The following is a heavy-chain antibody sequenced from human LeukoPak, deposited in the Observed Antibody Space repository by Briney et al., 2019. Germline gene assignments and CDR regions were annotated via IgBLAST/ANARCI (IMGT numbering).Heavy chain of an antibody. J-gene: IGHJ1*01. CDR2: ISYDGSNK. V-gene: IGHV3-30*18. D-gene: IGHD3-22*01. Sequence: GGSLRLSCAASGFTFSSYGMHWVRQAPGKGLEWVAVISYDGSNKYYADSVKGRFTISRDNSKNTLYLQMNSLRAEDTAVYYCAKDRSGYYPEYFQHWGQGTLVTVSS. CDR3: AKDRSGYYPEYFQH. CDR1: GFTFSSYG.